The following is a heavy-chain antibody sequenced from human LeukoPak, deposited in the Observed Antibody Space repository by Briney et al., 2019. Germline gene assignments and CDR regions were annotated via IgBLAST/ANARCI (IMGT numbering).Heavy chain of an antibody. CDR3: ARVIRGIVVVPAAMFDS. J-gene: IGHJ4*02. CDR1: GYTFTSYG. V-gene: IGHV1-18*01. CDR2: ISAYNGNT. Sequence: ASVKVSCKASGYTFTSYGISWVRQAPGQGLEWMGWISAYNGNTNYAQKLQGRVTMTTDTSTSTAYMELRSLRSDDTAVYYCARVIRGIVVVPAAMFDSWGQGTLVSVSS. D-gene: IGHD2-2*01.